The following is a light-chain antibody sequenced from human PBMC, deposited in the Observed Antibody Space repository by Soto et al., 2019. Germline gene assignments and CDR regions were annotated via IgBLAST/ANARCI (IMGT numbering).Light chain of an antibody. CDR2: EVS. CDR3: YSFTSSNTYV. CDR1: SSDVGSYNR. J-gene: IGLJ1*01. V-gene: IGLV2-18*02. Sequence: QSVLTQPASVSGSPGQSVTISCTGTSSDVGSYNRVSWYQQPPGTAPKVMIYEVSNRPSGVPDRFSGSKSGNTASLTISGLQPEDEADYYCYSFTSSNTYVFGTGTKVTVL.